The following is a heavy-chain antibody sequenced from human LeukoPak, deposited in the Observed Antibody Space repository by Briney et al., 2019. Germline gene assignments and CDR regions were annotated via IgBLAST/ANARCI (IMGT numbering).Heavy chain of an antibody. CDR2: INPRGGTT. CDR3: ARKFGGNGYYFDY. J-gene: IGHJ4*02. V-gene: IGHV1-46*01. D-gene: IGHD4-23*01. Sequence: GASVKGSCKASGYTFIDYYMHWVRQAPGQGLEWMGVINPRGGTTTYTQKFLGRVTMTRDTSTSTVYMEVSSLRFEDTAVYYCARKFGGNGYYFDYWGQGTLVTVSS. CDR1: GYTFIDYY.